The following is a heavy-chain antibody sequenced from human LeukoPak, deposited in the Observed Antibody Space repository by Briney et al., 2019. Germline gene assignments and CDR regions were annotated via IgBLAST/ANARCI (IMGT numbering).Heavy chain of an antibody. CDR2: ISSSSSYI. J-gene: IGHJ6*03. V-gene: IGHV3-21*04. CDR3: AKSYSYYHMDD. CDR1: GFTVSSNY. Sequence: GGSLRLSCAASGFTVSSNYMSWVRQAPGKGLEWVSSISSSSSYIYYADSVKGRFTISRDNTKNTLYLQMNSLRGDDTAVYYCAKSYSYYHMDDWGKGTSVTVSS.